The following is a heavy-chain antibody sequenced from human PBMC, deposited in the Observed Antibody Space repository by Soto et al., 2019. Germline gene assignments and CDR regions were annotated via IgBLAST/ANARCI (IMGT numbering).Heavy chain of an antibody. V-gene: IGHV4-59*08. J-gene: IGHJ4*02. CDR2: VYYTGST. D-gene: IGHD2-2*01. CDR1: GGSISSYY. CDR3: ARHLCSSTRCSPYFVY. Sequence: SETLSLTCTVSGGSISSYYWSWIRQPPGKGLEWIGSVYYTGSTNYNPSLKSRVTMSVDTSKNQFSLKLSSVTAADTAVYYCARHLCSSTRCSPYFVYWGQGALVTVSS.